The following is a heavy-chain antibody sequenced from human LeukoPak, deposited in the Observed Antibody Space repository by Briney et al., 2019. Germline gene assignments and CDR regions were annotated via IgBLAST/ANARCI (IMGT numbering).Heavy chain of an antibody. Sequence: GRSLRLSCAASGFAFSSYGMHWVRQAPGKGLEWVAVIWYDGSNKYYADSVKGRFTISRDNSKNTLYLQMNSLRAEDTAVYYCAKGDEQQPHGLWGQGTLVTVSS. V-gene: IGHV3-33*06. CDR3: AKGDEQQPHGL. D-gene: IGHD6-13*01. CDR2: IWYDGSNK. CDR1: GFAFSSYG. J-gene: IGHJ4*02.